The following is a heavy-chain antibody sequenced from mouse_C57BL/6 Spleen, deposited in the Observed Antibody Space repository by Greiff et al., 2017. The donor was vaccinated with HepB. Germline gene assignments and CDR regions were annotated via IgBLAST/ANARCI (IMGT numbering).Heavy chain of an antibody. CDR3: ARNDHYGSSPAWFAY. V-gene: IGHV1-52*01. J-gene: IGHJ3*01. CDR1: GYTFTSYW. CDR2: IDPSDSGT. D-gene: IGHD1-1*01. Sequence: QVQLQQPGAALVRPGSSVKLSCKASGYTFTSYWMHWVKQRPIQGLEWIGNIDPSDSGTHYNQKFKDKATLTVDKSSSTAYMQLSSLTSEDSAVYYWARNDHYGSSPAWFAYWGQGTLVTVSA.